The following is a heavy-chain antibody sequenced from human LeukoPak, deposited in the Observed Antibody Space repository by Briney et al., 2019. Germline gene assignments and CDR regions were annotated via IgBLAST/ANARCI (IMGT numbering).Heavy chain of an antibody. CDR3: ASSPVVAATRVYYYYYMDV. D-gene: IGHD2-15*01. Sequence: SVKVSCKASGGTFSSYAISWVRQAPGQGLEWMGGIIPIFGTANYAQKFQGRVTITADESTSTAYMELSSLRSEDTAVYYCASSPVVAATRVYYYYYMDVWGKGTTVIVSS. V-gene: IGHV1-69*13. J-gene: IGHJ6*03. CDR2: IIPIFGTA. CDR1: GGTFSSYA.